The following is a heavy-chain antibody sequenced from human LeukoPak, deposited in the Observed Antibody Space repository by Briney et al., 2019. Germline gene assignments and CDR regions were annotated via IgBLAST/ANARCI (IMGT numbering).Heavy chain of an antibody. D-gene: IGHD3-22*01. CDR3: ASGITMIVFDY. Sequence: GGSLRLSCAASGFTFSSYNMNWVRQAPGKGLEWVSSITSSSSYTFYADSVKGRFTISRDNAKNTLYLQMNSLRAEDTAVYYCASGITMIVFDYWGQGTLVTVSS. CDR1: GFTFSSYN. CDR2: ITSSSSYT. V-gene: IGHV3-21*01. J-gene: IGHJ4*02.